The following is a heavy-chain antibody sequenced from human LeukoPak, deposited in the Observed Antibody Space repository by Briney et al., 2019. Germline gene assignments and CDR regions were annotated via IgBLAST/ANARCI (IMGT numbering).Heavy chain of an antibody. CDR3: ATGNYDSSGYYYVGY. CDR1: GGTFSSYA. Sequence: ASVKVSCKASGGTFSSYAISWVRQAPGQGLEWMGGIIPIFGTAIYAQKFQGRVTMTEDTSTDTAYMELSSLRSEDTAVYYCATGNYDSSGYYYVGYWGQGTLVTVSS. CDR2: IIPIFGTA. D-gene: IGHD3-22*01. J-gene: IGHJ4*02. V-gene: IGHV1-69*06.